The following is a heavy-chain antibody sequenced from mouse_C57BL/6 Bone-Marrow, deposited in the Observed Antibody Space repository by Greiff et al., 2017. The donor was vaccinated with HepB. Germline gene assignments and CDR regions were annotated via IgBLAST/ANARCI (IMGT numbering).Heavy chain of an antibody. Sequence: VQLQQSGGGLVQPKGSLKLSCAASGFTFNTYAMHWVRQAPGKGLEWVARIRSKSSNYATYYADSVKDRFTISRDDSQSMLYLQMNNLKTEDTAMYYCVREWGELRLLYYFDYWGQGTTLTVSS. CDR3: VREWGELRLLYYFDY. CDR1: GFTFNTYA. D-gene: IGHD3-2*02. CDR2: IRSKSSNYAT. V-gene: IGHV10-3*01. J-gene: IGHJ2*01.